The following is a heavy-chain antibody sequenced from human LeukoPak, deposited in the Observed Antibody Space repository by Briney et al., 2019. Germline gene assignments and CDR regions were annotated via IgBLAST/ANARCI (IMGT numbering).Heavy chain of an antibody. Sequence: ASVTVSCKASGYTFTSYGISWVRQAPGQGLEWMGWISAYNGNTNYAQKLQGRVTMTTDTSTSTAYMELRSLRSDDTAVYYCARDDYSNYYYYYYGMDVWGQGTTVTVSS. J-gene: IGHJ6*02. D-gene: IGHD4-11*01. CDR2: ISAYNGNT. V-gene: IGHV1-18*01. CDR1: GYTFTSYG. CDR3: ARDDYSNYYYYYYGMDV.